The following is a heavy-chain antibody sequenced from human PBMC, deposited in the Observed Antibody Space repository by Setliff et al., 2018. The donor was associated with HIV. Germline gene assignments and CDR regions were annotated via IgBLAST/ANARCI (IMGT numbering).Heavy chain of an antibody. J-gene: IGHJ6*03. CDR1: GYIFTDYY. D-gene: IGHD1-26*01. CDR2: INPNSGGT. Sequence: ASVKVSCKASGYIFTDYYMHWVRQAPGQELGWMGRINPNSGGTNYAQKFQGRVTMARDTSISTAHMELSRLTSDDTAVYYCARGVWELPPYYMDVWGKGTTVTVSS. CDR3: ARGVWELPPYYMDV. V-gene: IGHV1-2*06.